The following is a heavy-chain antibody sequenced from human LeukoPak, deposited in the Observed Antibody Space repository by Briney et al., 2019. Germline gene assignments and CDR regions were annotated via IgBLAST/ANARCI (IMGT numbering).Heavy chain of an antibody. CDR3: ARVKAAAIGFDY. D-gene: IGHD6-13*01. CDR1: GGSISSSNW. CDR2: IYHSGST. Sequence: PSETLSLTCAVSGGSISSSNWWSWVRQPPGKGLEWIGEIYHSGSTNYNPSLKSRVTISVDKSKNQFSLKLSSVAAADTAVYYCARVKAAAIGFDYWGQGTLVTVSS. J-gene: IGHJ4*02. V-gene: IGHV4-4*02.